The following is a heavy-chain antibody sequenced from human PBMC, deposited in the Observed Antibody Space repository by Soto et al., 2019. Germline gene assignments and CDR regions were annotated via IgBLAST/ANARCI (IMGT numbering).Heavy chain of an antibody. Sequence: EVQLVESGGGLVQPGESLRLSCAASGFTFSNYWMHWVRQAPGKGLVWVSRIDSDGSRITYADFVKGRFTISRDNAKNTVYLLMNSLTAEDTAVYYCVRTSLVVAVATREDFWGQGTLVTVSS. CDR2: IDSDGSRI. CDR1: GFTFSNYW. J-gene: IGHJ4*02. CDR3: VRTSLVVAVATREDF. D-gene: IGHD2-15*01. V-gene: IGHV3-74*01.